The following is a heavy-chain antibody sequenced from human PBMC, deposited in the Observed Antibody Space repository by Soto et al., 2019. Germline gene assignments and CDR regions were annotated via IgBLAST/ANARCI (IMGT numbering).Heavy chain of an antibody. CDR1: GGSISNSY. CDR3: ARPKESYDSSGLWY. Sequence: SETLSLTCTVSGGSISNSYWSWIRQSPEKGLEWIGYIYSSGSTNYNPSLNSRVAISVDTSKNQFSLKLSSVTAADTAVYYCARPKESYDSSGLWYWGQGTLVTVSS. J-gene: IGHJ4*02. V-gene: IGHV4-59*08. D-gene: IGHD3-22*01. CDR2: IYSSGST.